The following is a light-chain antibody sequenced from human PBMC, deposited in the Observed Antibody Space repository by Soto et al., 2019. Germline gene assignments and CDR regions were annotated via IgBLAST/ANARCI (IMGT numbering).Light chain of an antibody. J-gene: IGKJ3*01. V-gene: IGKV3-20*01. Sequence: EIVLTQSPGTLSLSPGERATLSCRASQSVSSSYLAWYQQKPGQAPRLLIYGASSRATGIPDRFSGSGSGTDFTLTISRLEPEDLAVDYCQQYGSSFTFGPGTKVYSK. CDR1: QSVSSSY. CDR2: GAS. CDR3: QQYGSSFT.